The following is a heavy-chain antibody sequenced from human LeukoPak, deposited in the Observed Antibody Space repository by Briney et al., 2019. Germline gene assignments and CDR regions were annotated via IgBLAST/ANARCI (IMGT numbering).Heavy chain of an antibody. J-gene: IGHJ6*02. Sequence: ASVKVSCKASGYTFTSYDINWVRQATGQGLEWMGWMNPNSGNTGYAQKFQGRVTMTRNTSVSTAYMELSSLRSEDTAVYYCAGSPLAGKQWLVRVNYYYGMDVWGQGTTVTVSS. D-gene: IGHD6-19*01. CDR1: GYTFTSYD. CDR3: AGSPLAGKQWLVRVNYYYGMDV. CDR2: MNPNSGNT. V-gene: IGHV1-8*01.